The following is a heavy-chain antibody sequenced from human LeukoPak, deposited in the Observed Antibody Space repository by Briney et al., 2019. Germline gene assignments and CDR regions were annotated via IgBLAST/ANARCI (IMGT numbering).Heavy chain of an antibody. Sequence: GGSLRLSCAASGFTFNNYAMNWVRQAPGKGLEWVSSISGSGGKTYYADSAKGRFTISRDNSKNTLYLQMNSLRAEDTAVYYCAKPARTDAFDIWGQGTMITVSS. CDR3: AKPARTDAFDI. CDR2: ISGSGGKT. CDR1: GFTFNNYA. V-gene: IGHV3-23*01. J-gene: IGHJ3*02. D-gene: IGHD1-14*01.